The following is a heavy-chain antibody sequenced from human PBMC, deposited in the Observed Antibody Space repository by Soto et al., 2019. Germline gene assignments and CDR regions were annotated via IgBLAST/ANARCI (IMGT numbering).Heavy chain of an antibody. J-gene: IGHJ4*02. CDR3: ASDLYIGTSDS. V-gene: IGHV3-7*05. CDR1: GFTFSSYW. CDR2: IDQDGSTT. D-gene: IGHD1-26*01. Sequence: EVQLVESGGGLVQPGGSLTLSCAASGFTFSSYWMNWVRQAPGKGLEWVANIDQDGSTTDYVCSVKGRFTISRDNAKKSLYLQMNSLRAEDTALYYCASDLYIGTSDSWGQRTLVTVSS.